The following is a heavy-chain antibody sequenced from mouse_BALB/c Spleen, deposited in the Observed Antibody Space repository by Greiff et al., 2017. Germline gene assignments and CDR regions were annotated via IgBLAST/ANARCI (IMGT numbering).Heavy chain of an antibody. CDR3: ARYYGYAGYAMDY. CDR1: GFNIKDTY. J-gene: IGHJ4*01. D-gene: IGHD2-2*01. CDR2: IDPANGNT. Sequence: EVKLLESGAELVKPGASVKLSCTASGFNIKDTYMHWVKQRPEQGLEWIGRIDPANGNTKYDPKFQGKATITADTSSNTAYLQLSSLTSEDTAVYYCARYYGYAGYAMDYWGQGTSVTVSS. V-gene: IGHV14-3*02.